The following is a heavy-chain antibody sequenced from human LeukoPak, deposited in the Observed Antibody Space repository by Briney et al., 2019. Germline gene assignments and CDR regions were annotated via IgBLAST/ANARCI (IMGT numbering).Heavy chain of an antibody. CDR2: ISYDGSNK. V-gene: IGHV3-30*03. J-gene: IGHJ4*02. CDR1: GFTFSSYG. D-gene: IGHD6-13*01. CDR3: ARGVGSWYGMSGSYWDY. Sequence: QTGGSLRLSCAASGFTFSSYGMHWVRQAPGKGLEWVAVISYDGSNKYYADSVKGRFTISRDNSKNTLYLQMNSLRAEDTAVYYCARGVGSWYGMSGSYWDYWGQGTLVTVSS.